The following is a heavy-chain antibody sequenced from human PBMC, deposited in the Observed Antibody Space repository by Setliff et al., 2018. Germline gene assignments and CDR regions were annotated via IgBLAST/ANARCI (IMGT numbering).Heavy chain of an antibody. D-gene: IGHD3-9*01. CDR1: GGSIDSGDYY. J-gene: IGHJ4*02. V-gene: IGHV4-30-4*08. CDR2: IYFSGST. CDR3: AKERYFDWFFEE. Sequence: PSETLSLTCTVSGGSIDSGDYYWNWIRQPPGKGLEWIGYIYFSGSTYYNPSLKSRVTLSLDPSANQFSLQLSSVTAADTARYYCAKERYFDWFFEEWGQGTLVTVSS.